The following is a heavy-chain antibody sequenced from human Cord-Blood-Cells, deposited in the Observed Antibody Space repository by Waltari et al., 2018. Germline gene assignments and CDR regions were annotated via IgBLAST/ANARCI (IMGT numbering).Heavy chain of an antibody. CDR2: ISYDGSNK. CDR3: ARAYTYIAGDLDY. Sequence: QVQLVESGGGVVQPGRSLRLSCAASGFTFSSYAMHWVRQAPGKGLEWVAVISYDGSNKYYADSVKGRFTISRDNSKNTLYLQMNSLRAEDTAVYYCARAYTYIAGDLDYWGQGTLVTVSS. D-gene: IGHD6-13*01. J-gene: IGHJ4*02. CDR1: GFTFSSYA. V-gene: IGHV3-30-3*01.